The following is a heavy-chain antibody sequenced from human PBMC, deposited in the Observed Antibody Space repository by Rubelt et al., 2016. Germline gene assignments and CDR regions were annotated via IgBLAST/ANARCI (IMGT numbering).Heavy chain of an antibody. CDR3: ARRGGSYYPLGY. CDR2: ISSSSSYI. CDR1: GFTFSSYS. D-gene: IGHD1-26*01. Sequence: VQLVESGGGVVQPGRSLRLSCAASGFTFSSYSMNWVRQAPGKGLEWVSSISSSSSYIYYADSVKGRFTISRDNAKNSLYLQMNSLRDEDTAVYYCARRGGSYYPLGYWGQGTLVTVSS. V-gene: IGHV3-21*01. J-gene: IGHJ4*02.